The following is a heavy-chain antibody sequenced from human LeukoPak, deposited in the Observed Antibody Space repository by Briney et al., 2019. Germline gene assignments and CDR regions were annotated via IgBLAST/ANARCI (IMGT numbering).Heavy chain of an antibody. J-gene: IGHJ3*02. CDR2: IYPGDSDT. CDR3: ARPRSGYDPYDAFDI. V-gene: IGHV5-51*01. CDR1: GYRFAGYW. Sequence: GESLKISCKGSGYRFAGYWIGWVRQMPGKGLEWMGIIYPGDSDTRYSPSFQGQVTISVDKSISTAYVQWSSLKASDTAMYYCARPRSGYDPYDAFDIWGQGTMVTVSS. D-gene: IGHD3-22*01.